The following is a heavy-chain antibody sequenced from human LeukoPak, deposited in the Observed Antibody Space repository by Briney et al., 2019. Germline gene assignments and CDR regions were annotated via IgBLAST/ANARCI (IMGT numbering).Heavy chain of an antibody. CDR3: ARRARSSGSYSDYYYYMDV. CDR2: IYPGDSDT. Sequence: GESLKISCKGSGYSFTSYWIGWVRQMPGKGLEWMGIIYPGDSDTRYSPSFQGQVTISADKSISTAYLQWSSLKASDTAMYYCARRARSSGSYSDYYYYMDVWGKGTTVTVSS. V-gene: IGHV5-51*01. D-gene: IGHD1-26*01. J-gene: IGHJ6*03. CDR1: GYSFTSYW.